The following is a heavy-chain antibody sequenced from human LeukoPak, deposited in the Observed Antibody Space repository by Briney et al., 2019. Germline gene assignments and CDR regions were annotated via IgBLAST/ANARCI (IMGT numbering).Heavy chain of an antibody. CDR3: ARQGDSSGYNESPWGY. CDR2: IYYSGST. J-gene: IGHJ4*02. V-gene: IGHV4-59*08. D-gene: IGHD3-22*01. Sequence: PSETLSLTCTVSGGSVSSYYWSWIRQPPGKGLEWIGYIYYSGSTNYNPSLKSRVTISVDTSKNQFSLKLSSVTAADTAMYYCARQGDSSGYNESPWGYWGQGTLVTVSS. CDR1: GGSVSSYY.